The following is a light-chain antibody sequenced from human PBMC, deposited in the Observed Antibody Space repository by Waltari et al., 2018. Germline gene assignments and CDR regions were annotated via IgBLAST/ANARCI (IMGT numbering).Light chain of an antibody. Sequence: QSALTQPPSASGSPGQSVPISCTGTSSDVGAYNYVSWYQQYPDKAPKLMIYEVTKRPSGVPDRFSGSKSGNTASLTVSGLQAEDDADYYCISYAGNNKYVLGAGTKVTVL. CDR2: EVT. CDR3: ISYAGNNKYV. J-gene: IGLJ1*01. CDR1: SSDVGAYNY. V-gene: IGLV2-8*01.